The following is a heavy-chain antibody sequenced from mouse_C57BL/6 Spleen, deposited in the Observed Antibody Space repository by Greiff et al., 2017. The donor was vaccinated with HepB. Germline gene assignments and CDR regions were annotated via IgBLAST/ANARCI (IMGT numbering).Heavy chain of an antibody. J-gene: IGHJ3*01. CDR3: AREDGNYDWFAY. V-gene: IGHV1-9*01. D-gene: IGHD2-1*01. CDR1: GYTFTGYW. Sequence: VQLQQSGAELMKPGASVKLSCKATGYTFTGYWIEWVKQRPGHGLEWIGEILPGSGSTNYNEKFKGKATLTVDTSSSTAYMQLSSLTSEDSAVYYCAREDGNYDWFAYWGQGTLVTVSA. CDR2: ILPGSGST.